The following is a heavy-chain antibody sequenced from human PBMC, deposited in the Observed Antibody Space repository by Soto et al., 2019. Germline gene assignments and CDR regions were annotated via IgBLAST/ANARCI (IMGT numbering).Heavy chain of an antibody. CDR2: IDSYGSTT. CDR3: ARGGLHAYYKDN. D-gene: IGHD3-10*01. CDR1: GFTFSNYW. Sequence: EVQLVESGGVLVQPGGSLRLSCAASGFTFSNYWMHWVRQAPGEGLVLVSRIDSYGSTTNYADSVKGRFTVSRDNAMNTLYLQMNRLRAEETAIYYCARGGLHAYYKDNWGQGILVTVSS. V-gene: IGHV3-74*01. J-gene: IGHJ4*02.